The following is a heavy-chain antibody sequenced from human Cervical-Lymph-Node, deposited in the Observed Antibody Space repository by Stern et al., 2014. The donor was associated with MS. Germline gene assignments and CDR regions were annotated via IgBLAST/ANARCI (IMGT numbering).Heavy chain of an antibody. CDR3: TRVQRERRALDPFDP. CDR2: INPNTGPT. V-gene: IGHV1-46*03. CDR1: GFSFNTHY. D-gene: IGHD1-1*01. Sequence: QVQLVQSGAEVKKPGASVNVSCEASGFSFNTHYMHWIRQGPGAGLEWVGMINPNTGPTSYARQFLCRVFITMDTSTITIYMELTGLISEDTALYFCTRVQRERRALDPFDPWGQGTLVTVSS. J-gene: IGHJ5*02.